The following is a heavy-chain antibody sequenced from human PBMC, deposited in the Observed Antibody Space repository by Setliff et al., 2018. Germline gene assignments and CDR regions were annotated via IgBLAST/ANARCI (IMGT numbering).Heavy chain of an antibody. Sequence: GSLRLSCAASGFTFSNAWMSWVRQAPGKGLEWVGRIKSKTDGGTTDYAAPVKGRFTISRDDSKNTLYLQMNSLKTEDTAVYYCTTRRGSSGYYYVYWGQGTLVTVSS. V-gene: IGHV3-15*01. CDR3: TTRRGSSGYYYVY. D-gene: IGHD3-22*01. J-gene: IGHJ4*02. CDR2: IKSKTDGGTT. CDR1: GFTFSNAW.